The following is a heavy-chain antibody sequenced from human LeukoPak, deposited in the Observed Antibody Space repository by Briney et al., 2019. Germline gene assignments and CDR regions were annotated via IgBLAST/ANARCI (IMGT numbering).Heavy chain of an antibody. Sequence: SQTLSLTCAISGDSVSSNSAAWNWIRQSPSRGLEWLGRTYYRSKWFTDYAFSVKSRITINADTSKNQFSLQLNSVSPEDTAVYYCARKFSPNWFDALDIWGQGTMVTVSS. CDR2: TYYRSKWFT. D-gene: IGHD3-10*01. CDR3: ARKFSPNWFDALDI. J-gene: IGHJ3*02. CDR1: GDSVSSNSAA. V-gene: IGHV6-1*01.